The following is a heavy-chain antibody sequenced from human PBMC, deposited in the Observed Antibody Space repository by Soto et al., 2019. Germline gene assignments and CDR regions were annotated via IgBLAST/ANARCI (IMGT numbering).Heavy chain of an antibody. CDR3: ARDSIFGVVILDNWFDP. CDR2: IIAYNGNT. Sequence: QVQLVQSGAEVKKPGASVKVSCKASGYTFTSYGISWVRQAPGQGLEWMGWIIAYNGNTNYAQKLQGRVTMTTDTSTSTAYMELRSLRSDDTAVYYCARDSIFGVVILDNWFDPWGQGTLVTVSS. V-gene: IGHV1-18*01. D-gene: IGHD3-3*01. J-gene: IGHJ5*02. CDR1: GYTFTSYG.